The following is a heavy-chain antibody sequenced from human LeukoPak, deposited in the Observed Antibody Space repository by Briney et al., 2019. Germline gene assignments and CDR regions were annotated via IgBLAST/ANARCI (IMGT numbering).Heavy chain of an antibody. Sequence: SETLSLTCAVYGGAFSGYYWSWIRQPPGQGLEWIGEINHSGSTNYNPSLKSRVTISVDTSKNQFSLRLSSMTAADTAVYYCARVTGYMIEDYFDYWGQGTLVTVSS. D-gene: IGHD3-22*01. CDR2: INHSGST. CDR1: GGAFSGYY. J-gene: IGHJ4*02. V-gene: IGHV4-34*01. CDR3: ARVTGYMIEDYFDY.